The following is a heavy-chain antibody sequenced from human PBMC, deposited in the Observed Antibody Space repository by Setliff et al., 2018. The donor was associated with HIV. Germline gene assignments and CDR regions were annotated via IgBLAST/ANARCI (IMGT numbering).Heavy chain of an antibody. CDR3: ARDVRGFWALDS. CDR2: IYHTGGI. J-gene: IGHJ4*02. V-gene: IGHV4-59*11. D-gene: IGHD3-10*02. Sequence: LSLTCSVSGASMIDHQWNWLRQSPGKGLEWIGYIYHTGGITYNPSIESRVTISVDTSKNQFFLRVNSVTAADTAVYYCARDVRGFWALDSWGQGTLVTVSS. CDR1: GASMIDHQ.